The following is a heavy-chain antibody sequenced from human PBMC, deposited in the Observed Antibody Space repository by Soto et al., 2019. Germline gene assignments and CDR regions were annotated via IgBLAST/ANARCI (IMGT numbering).Heavy chain of an antibody. J-gene: IGHJ5*02. CDR3: AHGDGSLGRDWFDP. CDR1: GFSLTTRGVA. Sequence: QITLKESGPTLVKPTETLTLTCTFSGFSLTTRGVAVGWIRQPPGKALEWLAVIYWDDDKRHNPSLKNRLTITKDPHKNPVVLTLTNMDPVDTATYYCAHGDGSLGRDWFDPWGQGTLVTVSS. D-gene: IGHD3-10*01. V-gene: IGHV2-5*02. CDR2: IYWDDDK.